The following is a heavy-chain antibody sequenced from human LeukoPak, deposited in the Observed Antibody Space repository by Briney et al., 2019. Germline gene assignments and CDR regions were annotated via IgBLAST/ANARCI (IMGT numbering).Heavy chain of an antibody. V-gene: IGHV3-21*01. D-gene: IGHD2-15*01. Sequence: GGSLRLSCTASGFTFSNYNMNWVRQAPGKGLEWVSSISTSSNYIYYIDSVKGRFTISRDDAKNSLSLQMDSLRAEDTAVSYCARARYCSGGSCYLFDYWGQGTLVTVSS. CDR3: ARARYCSGGSCYLFDY. J-gene: IGHJ4*02. CDR2: ISTSSNYI. CDR1: GFTFSNYN.